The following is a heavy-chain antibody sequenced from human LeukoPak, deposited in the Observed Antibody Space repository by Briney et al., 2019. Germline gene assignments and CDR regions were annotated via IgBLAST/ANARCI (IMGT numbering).Heavy chain of an antibody. CDR1: GFTFGGYG. V-gene: IGHV3-33*01. D-gene: IGHD1-14*01. CDR2: IADDGSRA. CDR3: TRYNNDHFDY. Sequence: GSLRLSCAGSGFTFGGYGMHWFRQTPGKGLEWVAVIADDGSRAFYADSVKGRFTISRDNSKNTMSVQMDDLRAEDTAVYYCTRYNNDHFDYWGQGTLVTVSS. J-gene: IGHJ4*02.